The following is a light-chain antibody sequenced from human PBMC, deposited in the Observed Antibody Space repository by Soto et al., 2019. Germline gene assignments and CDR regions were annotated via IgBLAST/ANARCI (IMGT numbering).Light chain of an antibody. V-gene: IGKV1-39*01. Sequence: DIHLTQSPSTLSTSVGDRVTITCRASQSVSIWLAWYRQKPGRAPKLLIYAASSLQSGVPSRFSGSGSGTDFILTISSLQPEDFATYYCQQSYSTPRDFGQGTRLEIK. CDR3: QQSYSTPRD. J-gene: IGKJ5*01. CDR2: AAS. CDR1: QSVSIW.